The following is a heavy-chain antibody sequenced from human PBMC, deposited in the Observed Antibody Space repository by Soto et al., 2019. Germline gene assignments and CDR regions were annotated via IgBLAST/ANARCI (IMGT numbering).Heavy chain of an antibody. V-gene: IGHV3-21*01. J-gene: IGHJ4*02. CDR1: GFTFSSYS. CDR2: ISSSSSYI. Sequence: PGGSLRLSCAASGFTFSSYSMNWVRQAPGKGLEWVSSISSSSSYIYYADSVKGRFTISRDNAKNSLYLQMNSLRAEDTAVYYCARDRVLDYYDSSGYPDYWGQGTMVTVSS. CDR3: ARDRVLDYYDSSGYPDY. D-gene: IGHD3-22*01.